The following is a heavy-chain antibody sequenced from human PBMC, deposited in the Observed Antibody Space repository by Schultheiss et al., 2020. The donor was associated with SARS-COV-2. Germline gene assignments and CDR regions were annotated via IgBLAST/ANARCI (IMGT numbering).Heavy chain of an antibody. J-gene: IGHJ4*02. D-gene: IGHD3-22*01. CDR3: ARGLYDSSGYYKPLDY. CDR2: INWNGGST. CDR1: GFTFDDYG. Sequence: GGSLRLSCAASGFTFDDYGMSWVRQASGKGLEWVSGINWNGGSTGYADSVKGRFTISRDNSKNTLYLQMNSLRAEDTAVYYCARGLYDSSGYYKPLDYWGQGTLVTVSS. V-gene: IGHV3-20*04.